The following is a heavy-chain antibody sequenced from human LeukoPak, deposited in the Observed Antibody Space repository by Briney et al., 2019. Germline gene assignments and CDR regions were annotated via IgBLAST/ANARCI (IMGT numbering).Heavy chain of an antibody. J-gene: IGHJ6*03. CDR1: GGSISSSTYY. V-gene: IGHV4-39*01. CDR2: IYYSGST. Sequence: QSSETLSLTCTVSGGSISSSTYYWGWIRKPPGKGLEWIGSIYYSGSTYSNPSLKSRVTISVDTSKNQFSLELSSVTAADTAVYYCARLAAAGTYYMDVWGKGTTVTVSS. D-gene: IGHD6-13*01. CDR3: ARLAAAGTYYMDV.